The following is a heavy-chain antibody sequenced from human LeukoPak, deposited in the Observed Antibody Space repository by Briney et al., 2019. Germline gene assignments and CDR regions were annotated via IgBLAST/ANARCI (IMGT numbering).Heavy chain of an antibody. CDR3: ARDEVGVGATHDY. CDR2: ISKDGSST. V-gene: IGHV3-74*01. D-gene: IGHD1-26*01. J-gene: IGHJ4*02. Sequence: GGSLRLSCAASGFTFSSYWMHWVRQAPGKGMVWVSRISKDGSSTYYADSVKGRFTITRDNAKNTLYLQMNSLRAEDTAVYYCARDEVGVGATHDYWGQGTLVTVSS. CDR1: GFTFSSYW.